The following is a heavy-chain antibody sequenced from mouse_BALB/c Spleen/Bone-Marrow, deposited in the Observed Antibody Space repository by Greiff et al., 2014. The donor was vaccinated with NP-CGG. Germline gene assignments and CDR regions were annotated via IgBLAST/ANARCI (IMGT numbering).Heavy chain of an antibody. Sequence: VQVVESGPELVKPGASVTISCKASGYAFSNSWMNWVTQRPGPGLEWIGRIYPGDGDTYYNGKFKDKATLTADKSSSTAYMQLSSLTSVDSAVYFCARSDGYRAMDYWGQGTSVTVSS. D-gene: IGHD2-3*01. CDR2: IYPGDGDT. V-gene: IGHV1-82*01. CDR3: ARSDGYRAMDY. CDR1: GYAFSNSW. J-gene: IGHJ4*01.